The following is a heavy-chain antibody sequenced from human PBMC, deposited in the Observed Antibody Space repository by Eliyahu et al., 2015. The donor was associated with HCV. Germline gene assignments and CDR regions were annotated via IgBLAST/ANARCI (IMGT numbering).Heavy chain of an antibody. CDR3: ARAEYSSSWYGEFDYYYYGMDV. D-gene: IGHD6-13*01. V-gene: IGHV3-21*01. Sequence: EVQLVESGGGLVKPGGSLRLSCAASGFXFSSYSMXWVRQAPGKGLEWVSFISSSSSYIYYADSVKGRFTISRDNAKNSLYLQMNSLRAEDTAVYYCARAEYSSSWYGEFDYYYYGMDVWGQGTTVTVSS. J-gene: IGHJ6*02. CDR1: GFXFSSYS. CDR2: ISSSSSYI.